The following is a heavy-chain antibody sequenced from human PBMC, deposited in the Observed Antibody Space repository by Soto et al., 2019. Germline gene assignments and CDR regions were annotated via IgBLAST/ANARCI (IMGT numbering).Heavy chain of an antibody. CDR2: ISGSGGST. J-gene: IGHJ1*01. CDR3: ASVGQLDAGWVS. V-gene: IGHV3-23*01. Sequence: GVSLRLSCAASGFTLSSYAMSWVRQAPGKGREWVSAISGSGGSTYYADSVKGQFTISRDNSKNTLYLQMNSLREEETAVYACASVGQLDAGWVSWCQGT. D-gene: IGHD6-6*01. CDR1: GFTLSSYA.